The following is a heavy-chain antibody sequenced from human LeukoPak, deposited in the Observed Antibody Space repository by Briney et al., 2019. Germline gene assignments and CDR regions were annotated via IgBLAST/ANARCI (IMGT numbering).Heavy chain of an antibody. CDR2: IIPILGIA. V-gene: IGHV1-69*04. D-gene: IGHD6-19*01. CDR1: GGTFSSYA. J-gene: IGHJ6*02. CDR3: ARDKYSSGWTAYYYYGMDV. Sequence: SLKVSCKASGGTFSSYAISWVRQAPGQELEWMGRIIPILGIANYAQKFQGRVTITADKSTSTAYMELSSLRSEDTAVYYCARDKYSSGWTAYYYYGMDVWGQGTTVTVSS.